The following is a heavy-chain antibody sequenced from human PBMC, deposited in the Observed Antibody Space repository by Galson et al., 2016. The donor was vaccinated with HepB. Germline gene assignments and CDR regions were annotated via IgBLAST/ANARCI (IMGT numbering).Heavy chain of an antibody. CDR1: GYIFTSYW. CDR3: VRWLGYGAS. Sequence: QSGAEVKKPGESLRISCKGSGYIFTSYWITWVRQMPGKGLEWMGRIDPSDSFTNYSPSFQGHVTISVDKSISTAYLQWSSLKASDTAVYYCVRWLGYGASWSQGTLVTVSS. CDR2: IDPSDSFT. D-gene: IGHD4-17*01. V-gene: IGHV5-10-1*01. J-gene: IGHJ5*02.